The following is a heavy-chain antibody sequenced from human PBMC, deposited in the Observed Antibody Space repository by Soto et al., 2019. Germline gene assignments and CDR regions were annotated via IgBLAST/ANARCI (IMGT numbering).Heavy chain of an antibody. CDR1: GGSIRTSGYS. Sequence: SETLSLTCTVSGGSIRTSGYSWGWIRRPPGKGLEWIATISYSGSTYYNPSLKSRVTMSVDTSKNQFSLKLSSVTAADTAVYYCARGLGQFAPRDLFDPWGQGTLVTVSS. D-gene: IGHD3-10*01. CDR2: ISYSGST. J-gene: IGHJ5*02. CDR3: ARGLGQFAPRDLFDP. V-gene: IGHV4-39*01.